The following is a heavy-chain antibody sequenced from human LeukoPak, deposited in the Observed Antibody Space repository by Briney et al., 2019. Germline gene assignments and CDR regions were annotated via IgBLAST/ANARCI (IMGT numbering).Heavy chain of an antibody. V-gene: IGHV3-30-3*01. D-gene: IGHD1-26*01. CDR2: ISYDGSNK. J-gene: IGHJ1*01. CDR1: GFTFSSYA. CDR3: ARADSGSYSVFQH. Sequence: GRSLRLSCAASGFTFSSYAMHWVRQAPGKGLEWVAVISYDGSNKYYADSVKGRFTISRDNSKNTLYLQMNSLRAEDTAVYYCARADSGSYSVFQHWGQGTLVTVSS.